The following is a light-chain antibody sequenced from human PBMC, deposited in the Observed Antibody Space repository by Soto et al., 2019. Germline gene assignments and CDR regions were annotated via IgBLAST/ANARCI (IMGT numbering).Light chain of an antibody. V-gene: IGKV1-39*01. J-gene: IGKJ4*01. CDR3: QQTYTTPLT. CDR1: QSISYY. CDR2: GAS. Sequence: DIQMTQYTSSLSAYVGDRVNITCRASQSISYYLNWYQQKPGRAPNLLMYGASSLQSGVPSRFTGSGSGTEFTLTITSLQPGDFATYYCQQTYTTPLTFGGGTKVDIK.